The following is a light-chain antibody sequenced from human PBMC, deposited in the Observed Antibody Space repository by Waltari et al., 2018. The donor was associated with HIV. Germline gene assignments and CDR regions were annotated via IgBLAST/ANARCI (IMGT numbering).Light chain of an antibody. CDR3: ASWDNNLDGRV. Sequence: QSVLPQPPSASGSPGQRVTISCSGRSSHIVNHPTTLYQQLPRTAPKLLVYSAHQRPSGVPDRFSGSKSGTSASLAISGLQSEDEGDYYCASWDNNLDGRVFGGRTKLTVL. J-gene: IGLJ2*01. V-gene: IGLV1-44*01. CDR1: SSHIVNHP. CDR2: SAH.